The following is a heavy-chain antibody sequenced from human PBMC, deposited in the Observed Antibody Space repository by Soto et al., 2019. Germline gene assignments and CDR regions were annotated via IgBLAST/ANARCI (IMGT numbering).Heavy chain of an antibody. CDR2: ISGSGGST. V-gene: IGHV3-23*01. CDR1: GFTVSSYA. D-gene: IGHD5-18*01. CDR3: AKAPLDTATLDFDY. J-gene: IGHJ4*02. Sequence: LRLSCAASGFTVSSYAMSWVRQAPGKGLEWVSAISGSGGSTYYADSVKGRFTISRDNSKNTLYLQMNSLRAEDTAVYYCAKAPLDTATLDFDYWGQGTLVTVSS.